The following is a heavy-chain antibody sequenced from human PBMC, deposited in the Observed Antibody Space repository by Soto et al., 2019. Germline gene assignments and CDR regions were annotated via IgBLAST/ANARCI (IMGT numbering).Heavy chain of an antibody. CDR1: GGSISSGGYY. J-gene: IGHJ4*02. Sequence: QVQLQESGPGLVKPSQTLSLTCTVSGGSISSGGYYWSWIRQHPGKGLEWIGYIYYSGSTYYNPSIKSRVTISVDTSKNQFSLKLSSVTAADTAVYYCARDFSGRNYFDYWGQGTLVTVSS. D-gene: IGHD3-3*02. V-gene: IGHV4-31*03. CDR2: IYYSGST. CDR3: ARDFSGRNYFDY.